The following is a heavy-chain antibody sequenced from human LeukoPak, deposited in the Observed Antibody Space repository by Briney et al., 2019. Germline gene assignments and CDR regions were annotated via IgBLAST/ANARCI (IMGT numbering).Heavy chain of an antibody. J-gene: IGHJ4*02. V-gene: IGHV3-49*04. D-gene: IGHD3-10*01. CDR3: TRGRQTVTMLSY. Sequence: GGSLRLSCAASGFTFSSYAMSWVRQAPGKGLEWVGFIRSKAYGGTTEYAASVKGRFTISRDDSKSIAYLQMNSLKTEDTAVYYCTRGRQTVTMLSYWGQGTLVTVSS. CDR1: GFTFSSYA. CDR2: IRSKAYGGTT.